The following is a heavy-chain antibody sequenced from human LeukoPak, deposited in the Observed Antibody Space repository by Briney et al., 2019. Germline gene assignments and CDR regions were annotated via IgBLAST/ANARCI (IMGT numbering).Heavy chain of an antibody. J-gene: IGHJ6*02. CDR2: IYYSGST. CDR1: GGXIGGYY. D-gene: IGHD2-2*01. V-gene: IGHV4-59*01. CDR3: AREGTSSHRLDV. Sequence: SETLSLTCTVSGGXIGGYYCSWIRRPPGKGREWIGDIYYSGSTKYNPSLKSRVTISLDTSRTQFSLKVSSVTAADTAVYYCAREGTSSHRLDVWGQGTTVTVSS.